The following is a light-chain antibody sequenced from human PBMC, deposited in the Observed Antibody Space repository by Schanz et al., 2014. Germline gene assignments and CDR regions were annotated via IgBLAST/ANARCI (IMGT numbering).Light chain of an antibody. CDR1: SSNIGAGYD. Sequence: QSVLTQPPSVSGAPGQRVTISCTGSSSNIGAGYDVHWYQQLPGTAPKLLIYGNSNRPSGVPDRFSGSKSGTSGSLAISGLQSEDEADYYCAAWDDRLNGRVFGGGTKLTVL. V-gene: IGLV1-40*01. J-gene: IGLJ3*02. CDR2: GNS. CDR3: AAWDDRLNGRV.